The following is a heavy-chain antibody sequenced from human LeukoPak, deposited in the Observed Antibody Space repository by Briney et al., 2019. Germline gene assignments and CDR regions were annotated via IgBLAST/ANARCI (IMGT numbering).Heavy chain of an antibody. CDR3: ARVGYYASGPFSYFDY. V-gene: IGHV3-30*03. D-gene: IGHD3-10*01. Sequence: AGSLRLSCAASGFTFSRYGMHWVRQAPGKGLEWVAVTSYDGTKKDYADHVKGRFTISRDNSQNTLYLQMNSLRAEDTAVYYCARVGYYASGPFSYFDYWGQGTLVTVSS. CDR1: GFTFSRYG. J-gene: IGHJ4*02. CDR2: TSYDGTKK.